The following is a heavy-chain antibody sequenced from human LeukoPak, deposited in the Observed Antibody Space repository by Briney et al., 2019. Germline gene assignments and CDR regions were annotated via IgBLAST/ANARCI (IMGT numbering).Heavy chain of an antibody. CDR1: GFTFSNYA. CDR2: ISGSSGST. Sequence: LSGGSLRLSCAASGFTFSNYAMTWVRQAPGKGLEWVSAISGSSGSTYYADFVKGRFTISRDNSKSTLYLQMNSLRAEDTALYYCARYCTGSSCSAGGNYYGMDVWGQGTTVTVSS. J-gene: IGHJ6*02. V-gene: IGHV3-23*01. D-gene: IGHD2-2*01. CDR3: ARYCTGSSCSAGGNYYGMDV.